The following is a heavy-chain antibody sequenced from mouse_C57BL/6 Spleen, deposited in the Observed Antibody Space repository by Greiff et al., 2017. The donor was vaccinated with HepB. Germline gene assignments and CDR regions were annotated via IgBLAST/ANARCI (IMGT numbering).Heavy chain of an antibody. V-gene: IGHV1-22*01. D-gene: IGHD1-1*01. CDR3: ARAPLYGSSSWFAY. J-gene: IGHJ3*01. CDR1: GYTFTDYN. Sequence: VQLQQSGPELVKPGASVKMSCKASGYTFTDYNMHWVKQSHGKSLEWIGYINPNNGGTSYNQKFKGKATLTVNKSSSTAYMELRSLTSEDSAVYYCARAPLYGSSSWFAYWGQGTLVTVSA. CDR2: INPNNGGT.